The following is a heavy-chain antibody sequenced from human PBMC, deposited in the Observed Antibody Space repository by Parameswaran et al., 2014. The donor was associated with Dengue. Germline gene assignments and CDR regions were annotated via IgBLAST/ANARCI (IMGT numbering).Heavy chain of an antibody. D-gene: IGHD4-17*01. V-gene: IGHV3-30*04. CDR3: AREAYYGVSFDI. CDR2: ISYDGSNK. Sequence: WIRQPPGKGLEWVAVISYDGSNKYYADSVKGRFTISRDNSKNTLYLQMNSLRAEDTAVYYCAREAYYGVSFDIWGQGTMVTVSS. J-gene: IGHJ3*02.